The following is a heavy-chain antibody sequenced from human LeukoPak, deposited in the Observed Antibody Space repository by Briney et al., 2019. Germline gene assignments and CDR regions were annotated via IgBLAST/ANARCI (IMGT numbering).Heavy chain of an antibody. D-gene: IGHD6-19*01. V-gene: IGHV3-23*01. CDR1: GFTFSIYA. J-gene: IGHJ4*02. CDR2: ISGTSGNT. Sequence: GGSLRLSCAASGFTFSIYAMSCVRQAPGKGVEWVSSISGTSGNTYYAESLKGRFAISRDNSKGTLYLQMNSLRAEDTAVYYCAKFRADSSGWPFDYWGQGTLVTVSS. CDR3: AKFRADSSGWPFDY.